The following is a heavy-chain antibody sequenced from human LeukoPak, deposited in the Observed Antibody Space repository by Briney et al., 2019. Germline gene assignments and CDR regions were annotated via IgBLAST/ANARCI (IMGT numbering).Heavy chain of an antibody. Sequence: GGSLRLSCTGSGFIFDTHTLTWVRQAPGKGLEWVASISGSGDSTNYGDSVKGRFTISRDNFKRTVHLEMSNLRADDTAMYYCVGRAAVRGMDFWGLGTTVMVSS. CDR2: ISGSGDST. D-gene: IGHD1-26*01. J-gene: IGHJ6*02. V-gene: IGHV3-23*01. CDR3: VGRAAVRGMDF. CDR1: GFIFDTHT.